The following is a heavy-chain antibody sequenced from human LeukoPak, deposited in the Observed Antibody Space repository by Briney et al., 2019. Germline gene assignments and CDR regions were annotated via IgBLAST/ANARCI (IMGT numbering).Heavy chain of an antibody. D-gene: IGHD6-19*01. V-gene: IGHV4-4*07. Sequence: SETLSVTCNVSGGSISSYYWSWIRQPAGKGLEWIGRIYTSGSTNYNPSLKSRVTMSVDTSKNQFSLKLSSVTAADTAVYYCAPDHPYSSGLSNWFDPWGQGTLVTVSS. CDR2: IYTSGST. CDR1: GGSISSYY. J-gene: IGHJ5*02. CDR3: APDHPYSSGLSNWFDP.